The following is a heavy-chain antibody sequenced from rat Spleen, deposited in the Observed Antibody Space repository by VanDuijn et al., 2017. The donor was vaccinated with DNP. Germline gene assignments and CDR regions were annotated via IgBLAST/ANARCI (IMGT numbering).Heavy chain of an antibody. V-gene: IGHV5-31*01. CDR3: TTFEGTNA. J-gene: IGHJ4*01. CDR2: ITYDGSRT. Sequence: EVQLVESGGDPVQPGRSLTLSCVVSGFTFNNDWMTWVRQVPGKGLEWVATITYDGSRTYCRDSVKGRFTISRDNAKSTLYLQMDSLRSEDTATYYCTTFEGTNAWGQGTSVTVSS. D-gene: IGHD1-11*01. CDR1: GFTFNNDW.